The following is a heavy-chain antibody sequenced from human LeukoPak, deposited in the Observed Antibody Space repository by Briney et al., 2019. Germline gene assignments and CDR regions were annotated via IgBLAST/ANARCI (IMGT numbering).Heavy chain of an antibody. CDR3: ARHTLVGARNAFDI. D-gene: IGHD1-26*01. CDR1: GGSISSYY. Sequence: SETLSLTCNVSGGSISSYYWSWIRQPPGKGLEWNGYMYYSGNTNYNPSLKSRVTTSVDSSKNQFSLKLSSVTAADTAVYYCARHTLVGARNAFDIWGQGTMVTVSS. V-gene: IGHV4-59*08. J-gene: IGHJ3*02. CDR2: MYYSGNT.